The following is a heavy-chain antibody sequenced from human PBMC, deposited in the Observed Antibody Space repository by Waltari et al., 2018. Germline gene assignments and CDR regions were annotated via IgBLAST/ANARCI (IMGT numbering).Heavy chain of an antibody. Sequence: QVQLQESGPGLVTPSETLSLTCGVSGDSVSSDRYWGWIRQPPGKGLEWIGGISHRGGAYSNPSLKSRVTISLDTSNNHFSLKLNSVTAAETAVYYCATARSPGWFDSWGQGALVLVSP. V-gene: IGHV4-38-2*01. CDR2: ISHRGGA. CDR1: GDSVSSDRY. CDR3: ATARSPGWFDS. D-gene: IGHD3-10*01. J-gene: IGHJ5*01.